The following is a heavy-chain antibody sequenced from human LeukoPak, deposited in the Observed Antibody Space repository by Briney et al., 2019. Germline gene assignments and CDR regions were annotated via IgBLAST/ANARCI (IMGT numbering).Heavy chain of an antibody. CDR1: GFTFSSHG. D-gene: IGHD2-15*01. V-gene: IGHV3-30*18. CDR3: AKRGYCSGGRCYSFHFDY. J-gene: IGHJ4*02. Sequence: PGRSLRLSCAASGFTFSSHGRHWVRQAPGKGLEWVALMSYDGTNKVYADSVKGRFTISRDNSKNTLYLEMNNLRAEDTAVYYCAKRGYCSGGRCYSFHFDYWGQGTLVTVSS. CDR2: MSYDGTNK.